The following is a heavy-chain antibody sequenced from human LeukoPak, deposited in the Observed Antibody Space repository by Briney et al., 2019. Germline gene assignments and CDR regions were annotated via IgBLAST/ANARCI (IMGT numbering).Heavy chain of an antibody. D-gene: IGHD3-16*02. CDR2: IKQDGSDK. V-gene: IGHV3-7*01. J-gene: IGHJ6*02. CDR3: TRDYRGKGV. Sequence: TGGSLRLSCAASGFTFSAYWMSWVRKAPGKGLEWVANIKQDGSDKFYADSMKGRFTISRDNAKNSVYLQMDSLRVEDTAVYYCTRDYRGKGVWGRGTTVTVSS. CDR1: GFTFSAYW.